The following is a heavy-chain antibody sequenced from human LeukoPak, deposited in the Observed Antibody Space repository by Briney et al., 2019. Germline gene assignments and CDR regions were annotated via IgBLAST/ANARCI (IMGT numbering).Heavy chain of an antibody. CDR1: GFTVSSNY. CDR3: ARDALIAAAGTGNY. Sequence: PGGSLRLSCAASGFTVSSNYMSWVRQAPGKGLERVSVIYSGGSTYYADSVKGRFTISRDNSKNTLYLQMNSLRAEDTAVYYCARDALIAAAGTGNYWGQGTLVTVSS. J-gene: IGHJ4*02. V-gene: IGHV3-66*02. D-gene: IGHD6-13*01. CDR2: IYSGGST.